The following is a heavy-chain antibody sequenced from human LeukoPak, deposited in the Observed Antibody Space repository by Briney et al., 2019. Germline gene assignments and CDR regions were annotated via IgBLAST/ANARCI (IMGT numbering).Heavy chain of an antibody. V-gene: IGHV3-21*01. D-gene: IGHD6-19*01. Sequence: GSLRLSCAASGFTFISYSMNWVRQAPGKGLEWVSSISSSSSYIYYADSVKGRFTISRDNAKNSLYLQMNSLRAKDTAVYYCARSEAVAGTADYWGQGTLVTVSS. CDR2: ISSSSSYI. J-gene: IGHJ4*02. CDR1: GFTFISYS. CDR3: ARSEAVAGTADY.